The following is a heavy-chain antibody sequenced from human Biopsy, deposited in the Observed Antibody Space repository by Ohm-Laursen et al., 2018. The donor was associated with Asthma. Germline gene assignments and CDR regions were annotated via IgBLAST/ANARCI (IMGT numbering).Heavy chain of an antibody. CDR1: GYTFNSAG. V-gene: IGHV1-18*01. D-gene: IGHD3-10*01. Sequence: SVKVSCNTSGYTFNSAGITWVRQAPGQGLEWMGWTSVYNGNTKVAQKLQNRVTMITDTSTSTAYMELRSLRSDDTAVYFCARAVDYSHYYGIDVWGQGTTVTVS. CDR3: ARAVDYSHYYGIDV. J-gene: IGHJ6*02. CDR2: TSVYNGNT.